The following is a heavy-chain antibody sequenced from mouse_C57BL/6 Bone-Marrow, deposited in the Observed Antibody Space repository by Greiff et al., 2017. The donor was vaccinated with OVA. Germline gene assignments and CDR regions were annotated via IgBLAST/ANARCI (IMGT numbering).Heavy chain of an antibody. CDR1: GFTFSSYG. D-gene: IGHD2-5*01. J-gene: IGHJ3*01. CDR2: ISSGGSYT. CDR3: ARHYSTYVAD. V-gene: IGHV5-6*01. Sequence: EVHLVESGGDLVKPGGSLKLSCAASGFTFSSYGMSWVRQTPDKRLEWVATISSGGSYTYYPESVKGRVTIPRDKATNTLYLQMRSLKSEVTAMSYCARHYSTYVADWGQETLVTVSA.